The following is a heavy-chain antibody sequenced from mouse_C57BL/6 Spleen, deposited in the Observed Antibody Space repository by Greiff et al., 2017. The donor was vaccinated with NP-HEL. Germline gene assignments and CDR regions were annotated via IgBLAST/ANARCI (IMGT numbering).Heavy chain of an antibody. V-gene: IGHV1-62-2*01. D-gene: IGHD4-1*01. CDR2: FNPGSGSI. Sequence: QVQLQQSGAELVKPGASVKLSCRASGSTFPEFTIHGVKKGFGRGLEGIGWFNPGSGSIKYNEKFKDKATWTADKSSGTVYMELSSWTSEDSAVYFCARHEEANWDSYFDYWGQGTTLTVSS. J-gene: IGHJ2*01. CDR3: ARHEEANWDSYFDY. CDR1: GSTFPEFT.